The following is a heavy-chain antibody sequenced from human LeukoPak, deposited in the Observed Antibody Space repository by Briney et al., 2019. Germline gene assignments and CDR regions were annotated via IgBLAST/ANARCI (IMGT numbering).Heavy chain of an antibody. D-gene: IGHD6-13*01. CDR1: GGSINSHY. Sequence: SETLSLTCSVSGGSINSHYWSWIRHSPGKGLEWIGYVFNGGSTNYNPSLKSRVTMSLDTSRDQFSLRLSSVTTADTAIYYCASRPAGSTWYGVFDYWSQGTLVTVSS. CDR2: VFNGGST. J-gene: IGHJ4*02. CDR3: ASRPAGSTWYGVFDY. V-gene: IGHV4-59*11.